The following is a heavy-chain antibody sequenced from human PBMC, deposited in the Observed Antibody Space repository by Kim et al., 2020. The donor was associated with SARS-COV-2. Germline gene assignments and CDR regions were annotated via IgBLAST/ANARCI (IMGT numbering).Heavy chain of an antibody. D-gene: IGHD3-9*01. CDR1: GGSINSTTYY. J-gene: IGHJ3*02. CDR3: AKYFDYHSAFDI. V-gene: IGHV4-39*01. CDR2: IYYSGSA. Sequence: SETLSLTCSASGGSINSTTYYWGWIRQPPGKGLEWIGSIYYSGSANYNPSLKSRLSISVDTSKNQFSLKLTSVTAADTAVYYCAKYFDYHSAFDIWGQGTMVTVSS.